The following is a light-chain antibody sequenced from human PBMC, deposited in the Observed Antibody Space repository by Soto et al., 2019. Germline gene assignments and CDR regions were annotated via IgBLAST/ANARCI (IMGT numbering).Light chain of an antibody. CDR2: EVN. CDR1: SSDVGGYNY. Sequence: QSALTQPASVSASPGQSITISCTGTSSDVGGYNYVSWYEQHPGKAPKLIIYEVNNRPTGVSSRFSGSKSGNTASLTISGLQAEDEADYYCSSYASSNTGLFVGGTPLPVL. V-gene: IGLV2-14*01. J-gene: IGLJ2*01. CDR3: SSYASSNTGL.